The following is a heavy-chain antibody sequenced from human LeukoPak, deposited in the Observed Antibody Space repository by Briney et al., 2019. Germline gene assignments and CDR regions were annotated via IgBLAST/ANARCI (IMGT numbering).Heavy chain of an antibody. V-gene: IGHV4-59*01. CDR3: ARATTAYCTGGICPNFDF. D-gene: IGHD2-8*02. J-gene: IGHJ4*02. Sequence: SEALSLTCTVSGGSITSYYWNWIRQPPGKGLEWIGCIYYSGTTDFNPSLKSRVTMSVDTPRNHFSLQLSSVTAADTALYYCARATTAYCTGGICPNFDFWGQGTLVTVSS. CDR2: IYYSGTT. CDR1: GGSITSYY.